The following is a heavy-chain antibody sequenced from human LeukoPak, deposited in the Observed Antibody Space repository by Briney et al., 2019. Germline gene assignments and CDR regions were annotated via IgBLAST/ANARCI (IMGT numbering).Heavy chain of an antibody. J-gene: IGHJ4*02. D-gene: IGHD6-13*01. CDR2: ISAYNGNT. Sequence: ASVKVSCKASGYTFTSYGISWVRQAPGQGLEWMGWISAYNGNTNYARKLQGGVTMTTDTSTSTAYMELRSLRSDDTAVYYCARDLDKAAAGDFDYWGQGSLVTVSS. CDR1: GYTFTSYG. CDR3: ARDLDKAAAGDFDY. V-gene: IGHV1-18*01.